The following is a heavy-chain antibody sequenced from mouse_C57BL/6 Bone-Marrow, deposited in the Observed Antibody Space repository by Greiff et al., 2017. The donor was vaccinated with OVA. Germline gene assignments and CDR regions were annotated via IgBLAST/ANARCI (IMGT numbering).Heavy chain of an antibody. D-gene: IGHD4-1*01. Sequence: VQVVESGAELVRPGASVKLSCKASGYTFTDYYINWVKQRPGQGLEWIARIYPGSGNTYYNEKFKGKATLTAEKTSSTAYMQLSSLTSEDSSFYFCAREGTGRVDDWGPGTTLTASS. CDR3: AREGTGRVDD. CDR1: GYTFTDYY. V-gene: IGHV1-76*01. CDR2: IYPGSGNT. J-gene: IGHJ2*01.